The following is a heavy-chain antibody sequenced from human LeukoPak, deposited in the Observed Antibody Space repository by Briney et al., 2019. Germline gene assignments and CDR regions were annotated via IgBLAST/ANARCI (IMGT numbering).Heavy chain of an antibody. V-gene: IGHV3-7*01. D-gene: IGHD6-13*01. CDR3: ARYSSSWYWYYYMDV. J-gene: IGHJ6*03. CDR1: GFTFSSYW. Sequence: GGSLRLSCAASGFTFSSYWMSWVRQAPGKGLEWVANIKQDGSEKYYVDSVKGRFTISRDNAKNSLYLQMNSLRAEDTAVYYCARYSSSWYWYYYMDVWGKGTTVTVSS. CDR2: IKQDGSEK.